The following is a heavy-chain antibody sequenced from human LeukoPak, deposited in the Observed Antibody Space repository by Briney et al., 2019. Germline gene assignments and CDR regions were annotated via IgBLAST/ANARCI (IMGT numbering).Heavy chain of an antibody. Sequence: ASVKVSCKASGGTFSSYAISWVRQAPGQGLEWMGIINPSGGSTSYAQKFQGRVTMTRDTSTSTVYMELSSLRSEDTAVYYCARVQRPVLRYFDWSFDYWGQGTLVTVSS. CDR2: INPSGGST. CDR1: GGTFSSYA. V-gene: IGHV1-46*01. J-gene: IGHJ4*02. D-gene: IGHD3-9*01. CDR3: ARVQRPVLRYFDWSFDY.